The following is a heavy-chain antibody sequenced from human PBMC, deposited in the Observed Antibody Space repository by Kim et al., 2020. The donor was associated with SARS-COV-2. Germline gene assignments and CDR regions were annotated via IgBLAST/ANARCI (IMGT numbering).Heavy chain of an antibody. CDR3: ARDQGGMDV. V-gene: IGHV3-33*01. CDR2: RKK. J-gene: IGHJ6*02. Sequence: RKKYYADPVKGRVTISRDNSKTTLYLQMNSLRAEDTAVYYCARDQGGMDVWGQGTTVTVSS.